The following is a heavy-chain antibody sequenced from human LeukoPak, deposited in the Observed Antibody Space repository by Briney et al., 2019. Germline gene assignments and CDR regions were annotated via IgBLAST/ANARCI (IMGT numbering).Heavy chain of an antibody. D-gene: IGHD1-26*01. CDR3: SRGVIVGAAYFDY. CDR1: GFTFSNAW. V-gene: IGHV3-49*03. J-gene: IGHJ4*02. Sequence: GGSLRLSCAASGFTFSNAWMSWFRQAPGKGPEWVSFIKSKTFGETTEYAASVKGRFTLSRDDSKSVAYLVMDSLKTEDTAVYYCSRGVIVGAAYFDYWGQGTLVTVSS. CDR2: IKSKTFGETT.